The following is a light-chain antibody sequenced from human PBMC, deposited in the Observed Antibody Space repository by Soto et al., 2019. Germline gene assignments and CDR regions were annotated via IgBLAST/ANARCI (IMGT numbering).Light chain of an antibody. J-gene: IGKJ1*01. V-gene: IGKV1-5*01. CDR2: DAS. CDR1: QSISSW. CDR3: QPYNSYSPT. Sequence: DIQMTQSPSTLSASVGDRVTITCRASQSISSWLAWYQQKPGKAPKLLIYDASSLESGVPSRFRGSGSGTEFTLTNNNLQAGDFPTYYFQPYNSYSPTFGQGTKVEIK.